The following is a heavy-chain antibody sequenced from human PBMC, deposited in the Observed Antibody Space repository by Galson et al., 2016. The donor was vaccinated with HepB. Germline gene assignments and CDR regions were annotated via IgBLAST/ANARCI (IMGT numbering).Heavy chain of an antibody. Sequence: SETLSLTCTVSGGSISGHHWSWIRQPPGKGLEWIGYIYYSGGTNYNPSLKSRVTMSVDTSKNQFSLKLSSMTAADTAVYYCARDLGRNGGSDYWGQGTLVTVSS. CDR1: GGSISGHH. V-gene: IGHV4-59*11. J-gene: IGHJ4*02. CDR3: ARDLGRNGGSDY. D-gene: IGHD3-16*01. CDR2: IYYSGGT.